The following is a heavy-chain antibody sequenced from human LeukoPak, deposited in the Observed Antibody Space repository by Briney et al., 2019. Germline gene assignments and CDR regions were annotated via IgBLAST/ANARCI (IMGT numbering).Heavy chain of an antibody. J-gene: IGHJ4*02. CDR2: ISGSRSYI. CDR3: ARSRRDGYNYDFDY. Sequence: GGSLRLSCAASGFTFSSYSMNWVRQAPGKELEWVSSISGSRSYIYHADSLKGRFTISRDNAKNSLYLQMNSLRAEDTAVYYCARSRRDGYNYDFDYWGQGTLVTVSS. V-gene: IGHV3-21*01. D-gene: IGHD5-24*01. CDR1: GFTFSSYS.